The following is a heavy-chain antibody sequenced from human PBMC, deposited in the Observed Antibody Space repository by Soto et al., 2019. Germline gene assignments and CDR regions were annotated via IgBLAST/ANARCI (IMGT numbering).Heavy chain of an antibody. CDR2: ISSSSTYI. CDR1: GFTVSSYN. D-gene: IGHD4-17*01. J-gene: IGHJ4*02. Sequence: EVQLVESGGGLVKPGGSLRLSCGASGFTVSSYNMNWVRQAPGRGLEWVSSISSSSTYIHYADSMKGRFTISRDNAKNSLYLQMNSLRAEDTAVYYCARDLNYGLFDYWGQGTLVTVSS. V-gene: IGHV3-21*02. CDR3: ARDLNYGLFDY.